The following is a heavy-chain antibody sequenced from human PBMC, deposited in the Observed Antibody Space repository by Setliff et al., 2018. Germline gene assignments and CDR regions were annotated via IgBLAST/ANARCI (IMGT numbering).Heavy chain of an antibody. Sequence: PSETLSLTCSVSGGSISGSHYSWVWMRQPPGKRLEWIGSTYYNGTAYYNPSLQSRVAISVGTSKNYLSLDVNSVTAADTAVYYCVRESRSTWYRRDFWGQGTLVTVSS. V-gene: IGHV4-39*02. D-gene: IGHD6-13*01. CDR3: VRESRSTWYRRDF. J-gene: IGHJ4*02. CDR1: GGSISGSHYS. CDR2: TYYNGTA.